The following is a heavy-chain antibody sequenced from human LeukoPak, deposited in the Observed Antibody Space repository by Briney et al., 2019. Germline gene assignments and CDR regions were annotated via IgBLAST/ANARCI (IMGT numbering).Heavy chain of an antibody. D-gene: IGHD6-19*01. J-gene: IGHJ4*02. CDR2: IYYSGST. CDR3: ARGEAEQWLVPYLSC. V-gene: IGHV4-39*07. CDR1: GGSISSSSYY. Sequence: KSSETLSLTCTVSGGSISSSSYYWGWIRQPPGKGLEWIGSIYYSGSTYYNPSLKSRVTISVDTSKNQFSLKLSSVTAADTAVYYCARGEAEQWLVPYLSCWGQGTLVTVSS.